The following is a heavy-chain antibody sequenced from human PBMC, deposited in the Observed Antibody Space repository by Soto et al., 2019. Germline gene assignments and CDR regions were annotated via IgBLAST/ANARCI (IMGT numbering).Heavy chain of an antibody. Sequence: PGGSLRLSCAASGFTFSSYGMHWVRQAPGKGLEWVAVISYDGSNKYYADSVKGRFTISRDNSKNTLYLQMNSLRAEDTAVYYYADGGGVYYDILTGPLPFDYWGQGTLVTVSS. J-gene: IGHJ4*02. D-gene: IGHD3-9*01. V-gene: IGHV3-30*03. CDR2: ISYDGSNK. CDR1: GFTFSSYG. CDR3: ADGGGVYYDILTGPLPFDY.